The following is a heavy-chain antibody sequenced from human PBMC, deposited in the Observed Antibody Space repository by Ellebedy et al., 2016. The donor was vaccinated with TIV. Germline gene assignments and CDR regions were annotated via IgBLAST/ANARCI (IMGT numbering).Heavy chain of an antibody. CDR2: IIPIFGTA. CDR3: ARGGGYYYGSGSYGWFDP. D-gene: IGHD3-10*01. CDR1: GGTFSSYA. J-gene: IGHJ5*02. Sequence: SVKVSXXASGGTFSSYAISWVRQAPGQGLEWMGGIIPIFGTANYAQKFQGRVTITADKSTSTAYMELSSLRSEDTAVYYCARGGGYYYGSGSYGWFDPWGQGTLVTVSS. V-gene: IGHV1-69*06.